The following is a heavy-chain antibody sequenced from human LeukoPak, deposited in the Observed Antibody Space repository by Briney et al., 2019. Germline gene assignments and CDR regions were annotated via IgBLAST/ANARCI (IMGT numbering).Heavy chain of an antibody. CDR2: INIDGSSA. V-gene: IGHV3-74*01. CDR1: GFTFSRYW. Sequence: GGSLRLSCAASGFTFSRYWMYWVRQAPGQGLLWVSNINIDGSSATYADSVRGRFTISRDNAKNTLYLLMTSLRADDTAVYYCARGRDLDHWGQGTLVTVPA. J-gene: IGHJ4*02. CDR3: ARGRDLDH.